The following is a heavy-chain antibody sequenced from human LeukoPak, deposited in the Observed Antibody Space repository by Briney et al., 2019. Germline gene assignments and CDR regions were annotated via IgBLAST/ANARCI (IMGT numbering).Heavy chain of an antibody. CDR2: IYTSGST. D-gene: IGHD3-3*01. CDR1: GGSISSGSYY. J-gene: IGHJ3*02. V-gene: IGHV4-61*02. Sequence: SETLSLTCTVSGGSISSGSYYWSWIREPAGKGLEWIGRIYTSGSTNYNPSLKSRVTMSVDTSKNQFSLKLSSVTAADTAVYYCARDPFGGVVMDAFDIWGQGTMVTVSS. CDR3: ARDPFGGVVMDAFDI.